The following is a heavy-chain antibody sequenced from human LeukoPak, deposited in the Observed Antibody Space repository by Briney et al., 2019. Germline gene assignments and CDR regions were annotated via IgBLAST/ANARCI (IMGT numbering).Heavy chain of an antibody. Sequence: PGGSLRLSCAASGFTFSSYAMHWVRQAPGKGLEWVAVISYDGSNKYYADSVKGRFTISRDNSKNTLYLQMNSLRAEDTAVYYCAKGTMVRGVIIFPDYWGQGTLVTVSS. CDR2: ISYDGSNK. CDR3: AKGTMVRGVIIFPDY. CDR1: GFTFSSYA. V-gene: IGHV3-30*04. J-gene: IGHJ4*02. D-gene: IGHD3-10*01.